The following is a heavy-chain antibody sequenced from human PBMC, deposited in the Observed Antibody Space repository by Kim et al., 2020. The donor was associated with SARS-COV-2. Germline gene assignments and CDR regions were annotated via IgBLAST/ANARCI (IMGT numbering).Heavy chain of an antibody. J-gene: IGHJ3*02. Sequence: GGSLRLSCAASGFTFSSYAMHWVRQAPGKGLEWVAVISYDGSNKYYADSVKGRFPISRDNSMNTLYLQMNSLRPEDTAVYYCARVDSSSWYAYDAFDIWGQGTMVTVSS. CDR1: GFTFSSYA. D-gene: IGHD6-13*01. CDR2: ISYDGSNK. CDR3: ARVDSSSWYAYDAFDI. V-gene: IGHV3-30*04.